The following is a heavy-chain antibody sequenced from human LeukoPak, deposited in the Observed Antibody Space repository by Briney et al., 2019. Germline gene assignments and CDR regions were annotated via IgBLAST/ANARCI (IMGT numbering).Heavy chain of an antibody. V-gene: IGHV4-59*01. J-gene: IGHJ1*01. D-gene: IGHD3-22*01. Sequence: SETLSLTCSVSGGSISSYYWSWIRQPPGKGLEWIGYIYYSGSTNYNPSLKSRVTISLDMSRNQFSLKLRSVTAADTAVYYCARDRNYYDSSFQHWGQGTLVTVSS. CDR1: GGSISSYY. CDR2: IYYSGST. CDR3: ARDRNYYDSSFQH.